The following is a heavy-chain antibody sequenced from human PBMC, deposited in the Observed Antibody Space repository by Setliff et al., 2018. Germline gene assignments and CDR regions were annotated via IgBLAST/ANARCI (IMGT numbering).Heavy chain of an antibody. CDR3: ARASSGRYSAYYYYRDV. V-gene: IGHV4-61*09. Sequence: ASETLSLTCTVSGGSVNSGYDNWNWLRQPAGKGLEWIGHINRRGSTNFSPSLKSRVTISLDTSKNQFSLNLTSVTAADTAVYYCARASSGRYSAYYYYRDVWGKGTTVTVS. D-gene: IGHD6-19*01. CDR1: GGSVNSGYDN. J-gene: IGHJ6*03. CDR2: INRRGST.